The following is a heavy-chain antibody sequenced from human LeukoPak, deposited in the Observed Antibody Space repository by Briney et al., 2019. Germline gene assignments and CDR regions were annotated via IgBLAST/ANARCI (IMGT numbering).Heavy chain of an antibody. CDR1: GGSFSGYY. J-gene: IGHJ4*02. CDR2: INHSGST. D-gene: IGHD2-15*01. Sequence: PSETLSLTCAVYGGSFSGYYWSWIRQPPGKGLEWIGEINHSGSTNYNPSLKSRVTISVDTSKNQFSLKLSSVTAADTAVYYCARTYCSGGSCYSTLHFDYWGQGTLVTVSS. CDR3: ARTYCSGGSCYSTLHFDY. V-gene: IGHV4-34*01.